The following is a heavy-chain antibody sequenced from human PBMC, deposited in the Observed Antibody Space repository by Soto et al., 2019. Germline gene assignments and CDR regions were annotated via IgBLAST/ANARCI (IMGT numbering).Heavy chain of an antibody. D-gene: IGHD1-26*01. J-gene: IGHJ6*02. CDR3: ARSSGTYLPSRYYYGLDV. V-gene: IGHV1-18*01. CDR1: GYTFTSYG. CDR2: ISAYNGDT. Sequence: QVQLVQSGPEVKKPGASVKVSCKASGYTFTSYGFSWVRQAPGQGLEWMGWISAYNGDTNYPQKFQARVTMTTDTSTSTAYLDLSSLRSDDTAVYYCARSSGTYLPSRYYYGLDVWGQGTTVTVSS.